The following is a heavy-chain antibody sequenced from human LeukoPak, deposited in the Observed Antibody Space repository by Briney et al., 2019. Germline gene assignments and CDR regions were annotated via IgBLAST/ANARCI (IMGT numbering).Heavy chain of an antibody. V-gene: IGHV1-18*01. CDR2: ISAYNGNT. CDR1: GYTFTSYG. D-gene: IGHD1-1*01. Sequence: ASVKVSCKASGYTFTSYGISWVRQAPGQGLEWMGWISAYNGNTNYAQKLQGRVTMTTDTSTSTAYMELRSLRSDDTAVYYCARDYRDLQLYYYYGMDVWGQGTSVTVSS. CDR3: ARDYRDLQLYYYYGMDV. J-gene: IGHJ6*02.